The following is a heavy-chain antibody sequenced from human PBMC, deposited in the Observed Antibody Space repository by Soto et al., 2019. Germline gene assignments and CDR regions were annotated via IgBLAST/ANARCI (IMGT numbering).Heavy chain of an antibody. J-gene: IGHJ4*02. V-gene: IGHV4-4*07. CDR2: IYTSGST. D-gene: IGHD5-18*01. CDR3: ARGGIQLSYAFDY. CDR1: VTSVSNYY. Sequence: PSETLSLSCVVSVTSVSNYYWSWIRQPAGKGLEHIGRIYTSGSTSYNPSLKSRVTMPMDTSQTQIYLNLTSVTAADTAVYYCARGGIQLSYAFDYWGQGIQVTVSS.